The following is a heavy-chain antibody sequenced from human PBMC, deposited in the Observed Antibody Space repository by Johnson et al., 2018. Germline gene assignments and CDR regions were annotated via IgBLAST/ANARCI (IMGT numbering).Heavy chain of an antibody. Sequence: QVQLQESGPGLVKPSQTLSLTCAIYGDSVSSNSAAWNWLRQSPSRGLEWLGRTYYRSKWSNDYAVSVKSRITINSNTSKNPFSLQVNSVTPEDTAVYYCARAPFRLYGMDVWGQGTTVTVSS. CDR2: TYYRSKWSN. J-gene: IGHJ6*02. CDR3: ARAPFRLYGMDV. CDR1: GDSVSSNSAA. V-gene: IGHV6-1*01.